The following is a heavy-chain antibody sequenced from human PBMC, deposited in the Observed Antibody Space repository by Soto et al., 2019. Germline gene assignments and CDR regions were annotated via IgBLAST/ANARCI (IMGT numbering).Heavy chain of an antibody. V-gene: IGHV1-18*01. Sequence: QVQLVQSGAEVKRPGASVQVSCKASGYTFTDYGISWVRQAPGHGPEWMGCFNVYNCNTYYAQKFQGSLTMTTDTSTNTAYMELRSLRSDDTAVYYCTREWCSTTSCYGVDYWGQGTLVTVFS. J-gene: IGHJ4*02. CDR2: FNVYNCNT. CDR3: TREWCSTTSCYGVDY. D-gene: IGHD2-2*01. CDR1: GYTFTDYG.